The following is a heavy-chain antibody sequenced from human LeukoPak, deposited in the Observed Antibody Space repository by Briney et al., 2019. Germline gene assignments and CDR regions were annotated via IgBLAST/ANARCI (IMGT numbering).Heavy chain of an antibody. CDR3: ATSGLAFDWAARHPGEYYFDY. CDR2: ISGSGGST. D-gene: IGHD3-9*01. Sequence: GGSLRLSCAASGFTVSSNYMSWVRQAPGKGLEWVSAISGSGGSTYYADSVKGRFTISRDNSKNTLYLQMNSLRAEDTAVYYCATSGLAFDWAARHPGEYYFDYWGQGTLVTVSS. J-gene: IGHJ4*02. V-gene: IGHV3-23*01. CDR1: GFTVSSNY.